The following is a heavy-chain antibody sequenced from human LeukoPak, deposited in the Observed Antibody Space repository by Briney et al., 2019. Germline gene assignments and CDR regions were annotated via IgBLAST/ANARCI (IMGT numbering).Heavy chain of an antibody. CDR3: ASGHYYGSGSYFGWFDP. J-gene: IGHJ5*02. CDR1: GGSISSYY. V-gene: IGHV4-59*08. Sequence: SETLSLTCTVSGGSISSYYWSWIRQPPGKGLEWIGYIYYSGSTNYNPSLKSRVTISVDTAKNQYSLKLSSVTAADTAVYYCASGHYYGSGSYFGWFDPWGQGTLVTVSS. CDR2: IYYSGST. D-gene: IGHD3-10*01.